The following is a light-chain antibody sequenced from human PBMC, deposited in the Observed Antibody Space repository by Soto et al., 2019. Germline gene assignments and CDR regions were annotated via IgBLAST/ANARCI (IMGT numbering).Light chain of an antibody. CDR2: DAS. Sequence: DIQMTQSPSTLSGSVGDRVTITCRASQTISSWLAWYQQKPGKAPKLLIYDASSLESGVPSRFSGSGSGTEFTLTISSLQPDDFATYYCQQYNNFPFTFGGGTKVEIK. J-gene: IGKJ4*01. CDR3: QQYNNFPFT. CDR1: QTISSW. V-gene: IGKV1-5*01.